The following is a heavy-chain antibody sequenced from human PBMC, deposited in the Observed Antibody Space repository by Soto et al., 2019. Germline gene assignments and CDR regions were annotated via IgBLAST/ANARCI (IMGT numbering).Heavy chain of an antibody. D-gene: IGHD3-22*01. CDR3: ARVSAYGSSGVGNWFDP. Sequence: SETLSLTCTVSGGSISSGDYYWSWIRQPPGKGLEWIGYIYYSGSTYYNPSLKSRVTISVDTSKNQFSLKLSSVTAADTAVYYCARVSAYGSSGVGNWFDPWGQGTLVTVSS. CDR2: IYYSGST. V-gene: IGHV4-30-4*01. J-gene: IGHJ5*02. CDR1: GGSISSGDYY.